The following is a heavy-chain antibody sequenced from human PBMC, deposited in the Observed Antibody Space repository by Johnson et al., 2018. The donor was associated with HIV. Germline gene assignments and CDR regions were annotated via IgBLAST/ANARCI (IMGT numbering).Heavy chain of an antibody. Sequence: EQLVESGGGLVKPGGSLRLSCAASGFTFSNAWMSWVRQAPGKGLEWVGRIKSKTDGGTTDYAAPVKGRFTISRDDSKNTLYLQMNSLRAEDTAVYDCAKVYCGGDCSFGGAAFNILGQGTMVTVSS. J-gene: IGHJ3*02. CDR3: AKVYCGGDCSFGGAAFNI. CDR1: GFTFSNAW. CDR2: IKSKTDGGTT. V-gene: IGHV3-15*01. D-gene: IGHD2-21*02.